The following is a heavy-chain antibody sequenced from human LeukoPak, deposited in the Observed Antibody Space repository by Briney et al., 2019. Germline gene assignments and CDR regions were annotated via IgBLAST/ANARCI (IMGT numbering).Heavy chain of an antibody. CDR2: ISYDGSNK. CDR1: GFTFSSYA. Sequence: GGSLRLSCAASGFTFSSYAMHWVRQAPGKGLEWVAVISYDGSNKYYADSVKGRFTISRENPKNTLYLQMNSLRAEDTAVYYCARAGYDFWSGHYYYYGMDVWGQGTTVTVSS. D-gene: IGHD3-3*01. CDR3: ARAGYDFWSGHYYYYGMDV. V-gene: IGHV3-30-3*01. J-gene: IGHJ6*02.